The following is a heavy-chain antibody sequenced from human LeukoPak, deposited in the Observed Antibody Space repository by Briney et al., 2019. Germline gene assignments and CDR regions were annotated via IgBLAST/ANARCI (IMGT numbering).Heavy chain of an antibody. D-gene: IGHD3-3*01. V-gene: IGHV1-2*02. CDR2: INPKSGGT. J-gene: IGHJ4*02. CDR3: ARDQGGNYDKFDY. CDR1: GYTFTDYF. Sequence: ASVKVSCKASGYTFTDYFMNWVRQAPGQGLEWMGWINPKSGGTVYAQKFQGRVTMTRDTSSSTAYMELSRLRFDDTVVYYCARDQGGNYDKFDYWGQGALVTVSS.